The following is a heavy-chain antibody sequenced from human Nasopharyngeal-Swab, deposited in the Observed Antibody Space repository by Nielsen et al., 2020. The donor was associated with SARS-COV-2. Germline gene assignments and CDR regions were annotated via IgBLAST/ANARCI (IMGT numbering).Heavy chain of an antibody. CDR3: ARSTIAVAGRGISDY. CDR1: GYTFTSYG. CDR2: ISAYNGNT. D-gene: IGHD6-19*01. J-gene: IGHJ4*02. V-gene: IGHV1-18*01. Sequence: ASVKVSCKASGYTFTSYGISWVRQAPGQGLEWRGWISAYNGNTNYAQKLQGRVTMTTDTSTSTAYMELRSLRSDDTAVYYCARSTIAVAGRGISDYWGQGTLVTVSS.